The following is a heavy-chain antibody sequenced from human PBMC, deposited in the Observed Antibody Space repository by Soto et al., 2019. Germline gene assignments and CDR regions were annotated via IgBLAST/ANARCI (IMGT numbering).Heavy chain of an antibody. J-gene: IGHJ5*02. Sequence: SVKVSCKASGGTFSSYAISWVRQAPGQGLEWMGGIIPIFGTANYAQKLQGRVTMTTDTSTSTAYMELRSLRSDDTAVYYCARDLSWFDPWGQGTLVTVSS. V-gene: IGHV1-69*05. CDR1: GGTFSSYA. CDR2: IIPIFGTA. D-gene: IGHD3-9*01. CDR3: ARDLSWFDP.